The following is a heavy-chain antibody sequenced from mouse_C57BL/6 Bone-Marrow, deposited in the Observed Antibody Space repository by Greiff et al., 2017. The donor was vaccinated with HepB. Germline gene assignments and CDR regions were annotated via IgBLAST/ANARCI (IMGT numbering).Heavy chain of an antibody. Sequence: VQLQQSGAELARPGASVKLSCKASGYTFTSYGISWVKQRTGQGLEWIGEIYPRSGNTYYNEKFKGKATLTADKSSSTAYMELRSLTSEDSAVYFCVYGSSYVCYFDNWGQGTTLTVSS. J-gene: IGHJ2*01. CDR2: IYPRSGNT. V-gene: IGHV1-81*01. D-gene: IGHD1-1*01. CDR3: VYGSSYVCYFDN. CDR1: GYTFTSYG.